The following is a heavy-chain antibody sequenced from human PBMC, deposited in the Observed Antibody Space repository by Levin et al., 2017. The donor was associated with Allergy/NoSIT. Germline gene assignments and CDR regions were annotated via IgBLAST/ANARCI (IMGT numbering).Heavy chain of an antibody. Sequence: GGSLRLSCAASGFTFSSYWMHWVRQAPGKGLVWVSRINSDGSSTSYADSVKGRFTISRDNAKNTLYLQMNSLRAEDTAVYYCASVQTFKWELDYWGQGTLVTVSS. CDR1: GFTFSSYW. CDR3: ASVQTFKWELDY. J-gene: IGHJ4*02. V-gene: IGHV3-74*01. D-gene: IGHD1-26*01. CDR2: INSDGSST.